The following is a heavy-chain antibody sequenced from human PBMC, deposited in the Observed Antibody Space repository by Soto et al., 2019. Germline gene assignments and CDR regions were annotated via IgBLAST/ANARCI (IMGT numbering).Heavy chain of an antibody. CDR1: GYTFTGYY. Sequence: ASVKVSCTASGYTFTGYYMHWVRHAPGQGLEWMGWINPNSGGTNYAQKFQGWVTMTRDTSISTAYMELSRLRSDDTAVYYCARDLRIGYCSGGSCSHSGAVDIWGQ. V-gene: IGHV1-2*04. J-gene: IGHJ3*02. CDR2: INPNSGGT. CDR3: ARDLRIGYCSGGSCSHSGAVDI. D-gene: IGHD2-15*01.